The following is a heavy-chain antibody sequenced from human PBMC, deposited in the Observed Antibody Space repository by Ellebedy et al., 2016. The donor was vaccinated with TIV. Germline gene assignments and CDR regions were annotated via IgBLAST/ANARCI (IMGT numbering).Heavy chain of an antibody. CDR3: ARRSTDFAFDS. J-gene: IGHJ4*02. CDR1: GFTFSTYP. V-gene: IGHV3-23*01. D-gene: IGHD3/OR15-3a*01. Sequence: PGGSLRLSCAASGFTFSTYPMNWVRQAPGKGLEWVSIISANGGTTYYADSVKCRFTISRDNSKNTLFLQMSSLRAEDTAVYFCARRSTDFAFDSWGQGTLVTVSS. CDR2: ISANGGTT.